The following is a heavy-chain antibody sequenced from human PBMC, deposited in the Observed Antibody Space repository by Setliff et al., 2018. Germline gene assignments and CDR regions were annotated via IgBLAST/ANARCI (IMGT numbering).Heavy chain of an antibody. J-gene: IGHJ4*02. CDR1: GYTFTSYD. CDR3: ARVRLGLPMVDY. V-gene: IGHV1-8*03. Sequence: ASVKVSCKASGYTFTSYDINWVRQATGQGLEWMGWMNPNSGNTGYAQKFQGRVTITRNTSISTAYMELSRLRSDDTAVYYCARVRLGLPMVDYWGQGTLVTVSS. D-gene: IGHD5-18*01. CDR2: MNPNSGNT.